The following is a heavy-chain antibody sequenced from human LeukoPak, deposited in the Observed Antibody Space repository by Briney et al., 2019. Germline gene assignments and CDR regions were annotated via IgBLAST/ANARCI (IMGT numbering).Heavy chain of an antibody. V-gene: IGHV6-1*01. CDR1: GDSVSSSSAT. J-gene: IGHJ5*02. CDR2: TYYRSKWYS. Sequence: SQTLSLTCAISGDSVSSSSATWNWIRQSPSRGLEWLGRTYYRSKWYSDHAVSVKSRTTINPDTPKNQFSLQLDSVTPEDTAVYYCARGSAGFDPWGQGTLVIVSS. CDR3: ARGSAGFDP.